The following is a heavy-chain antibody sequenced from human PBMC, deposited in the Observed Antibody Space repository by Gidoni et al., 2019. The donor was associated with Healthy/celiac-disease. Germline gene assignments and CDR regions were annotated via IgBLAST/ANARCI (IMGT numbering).Heavy chain of an antibody. V-gene: IGHV2-26*01. CDR1: GFSLSNARMG. J-gene: IGHJ4*02. D-gene: IGHD3-16*02. CDR2: IFSNDEK. CDR3: ARIHYVWGSYRYDY. Sequence: QVTLKESGPVLVKPTETITLTCTVSGFSLSNARMGVSWIRQPPGNALEWLAHIFSNDEKSYSTSLKSRLTISKDTSKSQVVLTMTNMDPVDTATYYCARIHYVWGSYRYDYWGQGTLVTVSS.